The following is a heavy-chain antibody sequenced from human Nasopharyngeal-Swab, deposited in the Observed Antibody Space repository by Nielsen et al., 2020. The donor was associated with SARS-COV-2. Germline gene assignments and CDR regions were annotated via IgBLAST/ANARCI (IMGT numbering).Heavy chain of an antibody. CDR3: LRGMAGYGWFDH. D-gene: IGHD2-2*03. J-gene: IGHJ5*02. Sequence: GESLKISCAASGFSISGYWMHWVRQAPGKGLVWVSRISSDGGANYADSATGRFTISRDNAKNTVYLQMNSLRDEDTAVYYCLRGMAGYGWFDHWGQGILVTVSS. CDR2: ISSDGGA. V-gene: IGHV3-74*01. CDR1: GFSISGYW.